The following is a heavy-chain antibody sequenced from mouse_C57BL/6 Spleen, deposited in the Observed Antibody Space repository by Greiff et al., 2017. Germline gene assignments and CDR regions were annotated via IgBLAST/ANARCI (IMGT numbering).Heavy chain of an antibody. CDR1: GYTFPEYT. CDR2: FYPGSGSI. CDR3: ARHEGDPLYYGYMDY. J-gene: IGHJ4*01. V-gene: IGHV1-62-2*01. D-gene: IGHD2-1*01. Sequence: VQLQQSGAELVKPGASVKLSCKASGYTFPEYTIHWVKQRSGQGLEWIGWFYPGSGSIKYNEKFKDKATLTADKSSSTVYMELSRLTSEGSAVFFCARHEGDPLYYGYMDYWGQGTSVTVSS.